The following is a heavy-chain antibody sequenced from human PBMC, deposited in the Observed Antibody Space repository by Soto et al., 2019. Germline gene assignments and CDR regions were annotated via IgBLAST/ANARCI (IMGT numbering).Heavy chain of an antibody. J-gene: IGHJ6*02. Sequence: GGSLRLSCAASGFMFSNYIMNWVRQAPGKGLEWVSSISSSGTYIYYADSVKGRFTISRDDAKNSLYLQMNSLRAQDTAEDYCAGYVSAITILGWEYAMYVWGPAPMMTVSS. D-gene: IGHD3-3*01. CDR1: GFMFSNYI. CDR3: AGYVSAITILGWEYAMYV. V-gene: IGHV3-21*01. CDR2: ISSSGTYI.